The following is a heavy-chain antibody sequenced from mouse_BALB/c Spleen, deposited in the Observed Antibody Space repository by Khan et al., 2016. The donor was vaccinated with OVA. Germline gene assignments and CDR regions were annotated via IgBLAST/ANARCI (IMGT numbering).Heavy chain of an antibody. CDR1: GYIFTDYV. Sequence: QVRLQQSGPELVKPGASVKMSCKASGYIFTDYVMNWVKQRNGQGLEWIGQIYPGSDSTYYNEKFKGKATLTADRSSSTAYMQLSNLTSEDSAVYFCARAGWDVFAYWGQGTLVTVSA. CDR3: ARAGWDVFAY. D-gene: IGHD4-1*01. J-gene: IGHJ3*01. CDR2: IYPGSDST. V-gene: IGHV1-77*01.